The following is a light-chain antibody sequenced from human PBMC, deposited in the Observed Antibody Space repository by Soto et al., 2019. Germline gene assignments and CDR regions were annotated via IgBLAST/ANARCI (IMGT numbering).Light chain of an antibody. CDR1: SSDVGGYNY. J-gene: IGLJ2*01. CDR3: SSYAGSHNLV. CDR2: EVS. V-gene: IGLV2-8*01. Sequence: QSVLTQPPSASGSPGQSVTISCTGTSSDVGGYNYVSWYQQHPGKAPKLMIYEVSKRPSGVPDRFSGSKSGNTASLTVSGLQAEDQADYYWSSYAGSHNLVFGGGTKLTVL.